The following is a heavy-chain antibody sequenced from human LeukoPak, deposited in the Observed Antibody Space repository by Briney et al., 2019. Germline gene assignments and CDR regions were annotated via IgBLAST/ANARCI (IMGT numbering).Heavy chain of an antibody. V-gene: IGHV3-9*01. CDR2: ITGNSDSV. CDR3: PKGLYYDILTGNYFDP. CDR1: GFTFDDYA. Sequence: PGRSLRLSCAASGFTFDDYAMHWVRQLPGKGLEWVAGITGNSDSVGYGDSVKGRFTISRDNAKNSLFLQMNSLSADDTAFYYCPKGLYYDILTGNYFDPWGQGTPVTVSS. D-gene: IGHD3-9*01. J-gene: IGHJ5*02.